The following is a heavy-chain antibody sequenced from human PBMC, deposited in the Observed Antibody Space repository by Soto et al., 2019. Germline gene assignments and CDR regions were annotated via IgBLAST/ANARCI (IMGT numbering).Heavy chain of an antibody. D-gene: IGHD6-19*01. CDR1: GGTFSSYA. Sequence: GASVKVSCKASGGTFSSYAISWVRRAPGQGLEWMGGIIPIFGTANYAQKLQGRVTMTTDTSTSTAYMELRSLRSDDTAVYYCAREGSAPYYYYGMDVWGQGTTVTVSS. CDR3: AREGSAPYYYYGMDV. V-gene: IGHV1-69*05. J-gene: IGHJ6*02. CDR2: IIPIFGTA.